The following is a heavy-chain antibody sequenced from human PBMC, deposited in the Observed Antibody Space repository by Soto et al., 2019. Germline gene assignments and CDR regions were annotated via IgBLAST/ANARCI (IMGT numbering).Heavy chain of an antibody. J-gene: IGHJ4*02. D-gene: IGHD3-22*01. CDR2: IIPILGTA. Sequence: SVKVSCKASGGTLGNFATNWVRQAPGQGLEWMGGIIPILGTANYAQKFQGRVTITADKSTSTAYMELSSLRSEDTAVFYCASVYYYDTSAYFYPYFDYWGQGTLVTVSS. V-gene: IGHV1-69*10. CDR3: ASVYYYDTSAYFYPYFDY. CDR1: GGTLGNFA.